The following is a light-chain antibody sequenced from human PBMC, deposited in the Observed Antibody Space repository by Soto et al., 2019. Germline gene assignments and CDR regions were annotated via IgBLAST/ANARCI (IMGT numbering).Light chain of an antibody. CDR2: KAS. CDR3: QQYNSYSVYT. Sequence: DIQMTQSPSTLSASVGDRVTITCRASQSISSWLAWYQQKPGKAPKVLIYKASSLESGVPSRFSGSGSGTEFTLTISSLQPDDFATYYCQQYNSYSVYTFGQGTKLEIK. V-gene: IGKV1-5*03. J-gene: IGKJ2*01. CDR1: QSISSW.